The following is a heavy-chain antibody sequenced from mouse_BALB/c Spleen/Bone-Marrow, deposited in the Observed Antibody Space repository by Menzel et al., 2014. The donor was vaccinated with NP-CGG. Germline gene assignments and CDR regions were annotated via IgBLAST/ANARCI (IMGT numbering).Heavy chain of an antibody. Sequence: QVQLQQPGPELVRPGVSVKISCKGFGYTFTGYAIHWVKQSHAKALEWIGVISSYSGNTNYNQKFKGRATMTVDKSSSTAYMELPRLTSEDSAIYYCASTAGTQYDYFAYWGQGTTLTVSS. CDR1: GYTFTGYA. J-gene: IGHJ2*01. CDR2: ISSYSGNT. D-gene: IGHD1-2*01. CDR3: ASTAGTQYDYFAY. V-gene: IGHV1-67*01.